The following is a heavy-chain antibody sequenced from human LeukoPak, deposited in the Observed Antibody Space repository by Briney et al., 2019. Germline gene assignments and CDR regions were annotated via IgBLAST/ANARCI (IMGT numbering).Heavy chain of an antibody. Sequence: PSETLSLTCAVSGGSISSSNWWSWIRQPPGQGLEWIGNIYYSGSTYYNPSLKSRLTMSVDTSKNQFSLKLRSVTAADTAVYYCASLRVPGDFDYWGQGTLVTVSS. CDR2: IYYSGST. CDR1: GGSISSSNW. CDR3: ASLRVPGDFDY. V-gene: IGHV4-39*01. J-gene: IGHJ4*02.